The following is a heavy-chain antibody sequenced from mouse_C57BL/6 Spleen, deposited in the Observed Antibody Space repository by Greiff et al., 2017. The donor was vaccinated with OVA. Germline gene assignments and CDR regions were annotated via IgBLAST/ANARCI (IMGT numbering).Heavy chain of an antibody. CDR1: GYTFTDYE. Sequence: VQLQQSGAELVRPGASVTLSCKASGYTFTDYEMHWVKQTPVHGLEWIGAIDPETGGTAYNQKFKGKAILTADKSSSTAYMEIRSLTSEDSAVYYCTRGDYYGKGYWGQGTTLTVSS. CDR2: IDPETGGT. CDR3: TRGDYYGKGY. J-gene: IGHJ2*01. D-gene: IGHD2-1*01. V-gene: IGHV1-15*01.